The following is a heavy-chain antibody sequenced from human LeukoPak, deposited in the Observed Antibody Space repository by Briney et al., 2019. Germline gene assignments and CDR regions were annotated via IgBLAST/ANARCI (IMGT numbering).Heavy chain of an antibody. Sequence: PGGSLRLSCAVSGFTVSNYNMNWVRQAPGKGLEWVAVISYDGSNKYYADSVKGRFTISRDNSKNTLYLQMNSLRAEDTAVYYCADSGDYWGQGTLVTVSS. CDR2: ISYDGSNK. V-gene: IGHV3-30*03. CDR1: GFTVSNYN. D-gene: IGHD6-25*01. J-gene: IGHJ4*02. CDR3: ADSGDY.